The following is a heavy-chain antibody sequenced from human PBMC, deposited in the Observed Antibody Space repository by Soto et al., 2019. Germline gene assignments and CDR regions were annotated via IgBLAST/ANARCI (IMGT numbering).Heavy chain of an antibody. CDR1: GYIFTNFY. D-gene: IGHD1-26*01. Sequence: ASVKVSCKASGYIFTNFYMHWVRQAPGQGLEWMGIINPTGGFTTYAQNIQDRVNMTRDTSTGTVYMDLSSLRSEDTAVYYCARGRSQWELKLDYWGQGTPVTVSS. J-gene: IGHJ4*02. V-gene: IGHV1-46*01. CDR3: ARGRSQWELKLDY. CDR2: INPTGGFT.